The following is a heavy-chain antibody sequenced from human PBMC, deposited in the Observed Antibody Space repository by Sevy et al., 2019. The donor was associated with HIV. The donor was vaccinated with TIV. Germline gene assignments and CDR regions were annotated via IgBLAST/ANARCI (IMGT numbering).Heavy chain of an antibody. CDR2: ISGGGGTT. CDR3: AKGRGLVVVAASFDY. Sequence: GGSLRLSCAASGFTFSSYAMSWVRQAPGKGLEWFPAISGGGGTTYYADSVKGRFTISRDNSKNTLYLQMNSLRAEDTAVYYCAKGRGLVVVAASFDYWGQGTLVTVSS. CDR1: GFTFSSYA. D-gene: IGHD2-15*01. V-gene: IGHV3-23*01. J-gene: IGHJ4*02.